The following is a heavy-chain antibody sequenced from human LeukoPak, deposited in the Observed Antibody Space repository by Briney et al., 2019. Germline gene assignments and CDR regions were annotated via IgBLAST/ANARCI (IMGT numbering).Heavy chain of an antibody. D-gene: IGHD5-24*01. Sequence: ASVKVSCKASGGTFSNYAISWVRQAPGQGLEWMGRIIPIFGTANYAQKFQGRVTITTDESTSTAYMELSSLRSEDTAVYYCARDQQGWLQFMDYWGQGTLVTVSS. CDR3: ARDQQGWLQFMDY. V-gene: IGHV1-69*05. CDR2: IIPIFGTA. J-gene: IGHJ4*02. CDR1: GGTFSNYA.